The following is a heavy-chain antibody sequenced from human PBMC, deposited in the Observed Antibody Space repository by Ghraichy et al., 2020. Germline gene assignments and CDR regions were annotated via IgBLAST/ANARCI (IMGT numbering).Heavy chain of an antibody. J-gene: IGHJ3*01. V-gene: IGHV3-48*01. Sequence: GGSLRLSCTASGFTFNLHSINWVRQAPGKGLEWVAFISGSLTTIHYADSVKGRFTISRDNDKNSVFLQMNSLRAEDTAMYYCAGDIASFAFDFWGQGTMGTVYS. D-gene: IGHD2-21*01. CDR3: AGDIASFAFDF. CDR1: GFTFNLHS. CDR2: ISGSLTTI.